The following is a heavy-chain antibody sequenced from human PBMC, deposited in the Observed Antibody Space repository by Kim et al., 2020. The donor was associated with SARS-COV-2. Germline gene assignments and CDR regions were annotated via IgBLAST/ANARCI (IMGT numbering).Heavy chain of an antibody. V-gene: IGHV3-49*03. CDR1: GFTFGDYA. D-gene: IGHD6-13*01. CDR2: IRSRAYGGTA. J-gene: IGHJ6*02. Sequence: GGSLRLSCIGSGFTFGDYAMTWFRQAPGKGLEWVGFIRSRAYGGTAEYAASVKGRFIMSRDDSKSIAYLQMTSLKTEDTAMYYCTRSGEAAGRPYNNGMDVWGLGTTVTVSS. CDR3: TRSGEAAGRPYNNGMDV.